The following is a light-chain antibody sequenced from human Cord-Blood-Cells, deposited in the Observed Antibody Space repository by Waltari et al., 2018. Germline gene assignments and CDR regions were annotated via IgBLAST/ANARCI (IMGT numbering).Light chain of an antibody. CDR2: AAS. CDR3: QKYNSAPWT. Sequence: DIQMTQSPSSLSASVGDRVTITCRASQGISNYLAWYQQKPGKVPKLLIYAASTLQSGVPSRFIGSGSGTDFTLTISSLQPEDGATYYCQKYNSAPWTFGQGTKVEIK. J-gene: IGKJ1*01. V-gene: IGKV1-27*01. CDR1: QGISNY.